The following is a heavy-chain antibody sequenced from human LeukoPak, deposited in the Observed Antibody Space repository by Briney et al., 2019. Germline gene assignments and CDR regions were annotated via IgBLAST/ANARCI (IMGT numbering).Heavy chain of an antibody. J-gene: IGHJ4*02. Sequence: PSETLSLTCTVSGGSISSSSYYWSWIRQPPGKGLEWIGYIYYSGSTNFNPSLKNRVTISLDTSKSQFSLRLTSVTAADTAVYYCASLGGLGSWNFGYWGQGTLVTVPS. CDR1: GGSISSSSYY. CDR2: IYYSGST. CDR3: ASLGGLGSWNFGY. V-gene: IGHV4-61*01. D-gene: IGHD3-10*01.